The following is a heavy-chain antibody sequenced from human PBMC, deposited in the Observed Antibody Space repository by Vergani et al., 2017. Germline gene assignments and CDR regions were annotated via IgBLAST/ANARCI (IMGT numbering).Heavy chain of an antibody. D-gene: IGHD3-10*01. Sequence: QVQLQESGPGLVKPSETLSLTCTVSGGPISRYYWSWIRQPPGEGLEWIGYIYYSGSNNYNPSLKDRVTISVDTSKNQFSLKLSSVTAADTAVYYCAGDYYGSGSYSDYYGMDVWGQGTTVTVSS. CDR2: IYYSGSN. CDR1: GGPISRYY. CDR3: AGDYYGSGSYSDYYGMDV. V-gene: IGHV4-59*01. J-gene: IGHJ6*02.